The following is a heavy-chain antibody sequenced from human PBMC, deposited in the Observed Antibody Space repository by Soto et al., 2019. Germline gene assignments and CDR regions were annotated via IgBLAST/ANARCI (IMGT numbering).Heavy chain of an antibody. J-gene: IGHJ4*02. V-gene: IGHV3-30*03. Sequence: QVQLVESGGGVVQPGRSLRLSCAASGFTFSSFGMHWLRQARGKGLEWVAAISYDGSKKYYADSVKGRFIISRDNSKNTLYLQMNSLRAEDTAVYYCAIQQERGLDYWGQGTLVTVSS. CDR1: GFTFSSFG. D-gene: IGHD1-1*01. CDR2: ISYDGSKK. CDR3: AIQQERGLDY.